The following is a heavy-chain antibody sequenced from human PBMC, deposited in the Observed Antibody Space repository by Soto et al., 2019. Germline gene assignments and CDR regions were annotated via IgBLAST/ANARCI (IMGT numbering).Heavy chain of an antibody. CDR1: GFTFSSYA. V-gene: IGHV3-23*01. Sequence: WGSLRLSCAASGFTFSSYAMSWVRQAPGKGLEWVSAISGSGGSTYYADSVKGRFTISRDNSKNTLYLQMNSLRAEDTAVYYCAKTPNSYYYGSGSYSYYYYGMDVWGQGTTVTVSS. J-gene: IGHJ6*02. CDR3: AKTPNSYYYGSGSYSYYYYGMDV. CDR2: ISGSGGST. D-gene: IGHD3-10*01.